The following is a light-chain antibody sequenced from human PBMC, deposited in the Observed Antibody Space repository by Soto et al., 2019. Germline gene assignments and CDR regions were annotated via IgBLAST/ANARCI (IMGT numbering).Light chain of an antibody. CDR3: MQALQTPLT. J-gene: IGKJ4*01. Sequence: DIVMTQSPLSLPVTPGEPASISCRSSQSLLHSNGYNYLDWYLQKPGQSPQLLIYLGFNRASGVRDRFSGSGSGTDFTLKISRVEAEDVGVYYCMQALQTPLTFGGGTKVEIK. CDR1: QSLLHSNGYNY. CDR2: LGF. V-gene: IGKV2-28*01.